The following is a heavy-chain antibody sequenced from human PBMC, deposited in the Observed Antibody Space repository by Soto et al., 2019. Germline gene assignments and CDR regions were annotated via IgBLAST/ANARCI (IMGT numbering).Heavy chain of an antibody. Sequence: QVQLVQYGAEVKKPGASVKVSCKASGYTFTSYEINWVRQATGQGLEWMGWMNPNSGDTGYAQKFQGRVTMTRNTSISTAHMELSSLRSEDTAVYYCARGELLWFGELIRWGQGTLVTVSS. J-gene: IGHJ4*02. D-gene: IGHD3-10*01. CDR3: ARGELLWFGELIR. CDR2: MNPNSGDT. CDR1: GYTFTSYE. V-gene: IGHV1-8*01.